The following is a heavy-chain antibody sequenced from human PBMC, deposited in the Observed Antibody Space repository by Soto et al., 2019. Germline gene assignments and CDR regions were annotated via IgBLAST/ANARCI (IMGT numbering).Heavy chain of an antibody. J-gene: IGHJ4*02. V-gene: IGHV3-30*18. D-gene: IGHD1-1*01. CDR1: GFTFSNYG. CDR2: ISYDGTDK. CDR3: AKGFGWNYLDY. Sequence: QVHLVESGGGVVQPGRSLRLTCAASGFTFSNYGLHWVRQAPGKGLEWVALISYDGTDKYYADSVKGRFTISRDNSKNTLYLQMNSLRTEDTAVYYCAKGFGWNYLDYWGQGTLVTVSS.